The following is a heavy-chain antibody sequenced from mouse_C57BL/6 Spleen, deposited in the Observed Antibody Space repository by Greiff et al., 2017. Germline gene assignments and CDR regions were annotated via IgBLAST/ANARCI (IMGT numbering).Heavy chain of an antibody. CDR1: GYTFTSYW. Sequence: VQLQQPGAELVKPGASVKLSCKASGYTFTSYWMHWVKQRPGQGLEWIGMIHPNSGSTNYNEKFKSKATLTVDKSSSTAYMQLSSLTSEDSAVYYCARWGTTVVASGYFDYWGQGTTLTVSS. V-gene: IGHV1-64*01. J-gene: IGHJ2*01. CDR2: IHPNSGST. D-gene: IGHD1-1*01. CDR3: ARWGTTVVASGYFDY.